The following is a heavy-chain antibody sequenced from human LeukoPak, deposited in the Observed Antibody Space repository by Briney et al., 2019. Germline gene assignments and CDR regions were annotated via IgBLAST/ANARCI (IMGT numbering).Heavy chain of an antibody. Sequence: GGSLRLSCAASGFNFSSYAIHWVRQAPGKGLEWVALIRYDASTKFYADSVKGRFTISGDNSKNTLNLQMNSLRAEDTAVYYCAKGGRDGLYYFDYWGQETLVTVSS. CDR3: AKGGRDGLYYFDY. CDR2: IRYDASTK. D-gene: IGHD5-24*01. CDR1: GFNFSSYA. J-gene: IGHJ4*02. V-gene: IGHV3-30*02.